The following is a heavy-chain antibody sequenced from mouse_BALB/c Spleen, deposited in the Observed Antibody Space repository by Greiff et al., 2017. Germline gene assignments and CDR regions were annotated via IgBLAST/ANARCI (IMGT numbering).Heavy chain of an antibody. CDR2: IWSGGST. Sequence: QVQLKESGPGLVQPSQSLSITCTVSGFSLTSYGVHWVRQSPGKGLEWLGVIWSGGSTDYNAAFISRLSISKDNSKSQVFFKMNSLQANDTAIYYCASSPALLRLRFAYWGQGTLVTVSA. CDR1: GFSLTSYG. D-gene: IGHD1-2*01. J-gene: IGHJ3*01. CDR3: ASSPALLRLRFAY. V-gene: IGHV2-2*02.